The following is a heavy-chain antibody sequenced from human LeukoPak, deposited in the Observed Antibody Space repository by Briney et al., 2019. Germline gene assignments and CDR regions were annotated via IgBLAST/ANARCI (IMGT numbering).Heavy chain of an antibody. V-gene: IGHV4-31*03. D-gene: IGHD6-19*01. J-gene: IGHJ3*02. CDR1: GGSISSGGYY. CDR2: IYYSGST. Sequence: PSQTLSLTCTVSGGSISSGGYYWSWIRQHPGKGLEWIGYIYYSGSTYYNPSLKSRVTISVDTSKNQFSLKLSSVTAADTAVYYCARGRQWLVHDAFDIWGQGTMVTVSS. CDR3: ARGRQWLVHDAFDI.